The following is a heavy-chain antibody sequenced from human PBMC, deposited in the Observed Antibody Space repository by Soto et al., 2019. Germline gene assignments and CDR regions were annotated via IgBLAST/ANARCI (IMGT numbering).Heavy chain of an antibody. CDR1: GFTFSNYA. CDR3: AKEYDSRGYYPDY. V-gene: IGHV3-23*01. CDR2: ISGSGGST. D-gene: IGHD3-22*01. J-gene: IGHJ4*02. Sequence: GGSLRLSCAASGFTFSNYAVTWVRQAPGKGLEWVSTISGSGGSTYYADSVKGRFTISRDNSKNTLYLQMNSLRAEDTAVYYWAKEYDSRGYYPDYWGQGTLVTVAS.